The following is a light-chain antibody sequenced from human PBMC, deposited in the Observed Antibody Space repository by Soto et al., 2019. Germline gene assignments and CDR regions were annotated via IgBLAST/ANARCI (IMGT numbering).Light chain of an antibody. J-gene: IGKJ1*01. V-gene: IGKV1-5*01. CDR3: QQYGSSGT. Sequence: DIQMTQSPSTLSASVGDRVTITCRASQSIVRWMAWYQQKPGKAPKLLIYDASSLESGVPSRFSGSGSGTDFTLTISRLEPEDFAVYYCQQYGSSGTFGQGTKVDIK. CDR2: DAS. CDR1: QSIVRW.